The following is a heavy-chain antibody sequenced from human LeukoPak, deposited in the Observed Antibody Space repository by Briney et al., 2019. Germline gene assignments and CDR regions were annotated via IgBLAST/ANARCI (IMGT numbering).Heavy chain of an antibody. D-gene: IGHD3-9*01. CDR1: GFTFSDYY. Sequence: GGSLRLSCAASGFTFSDYYMSWIRQAPGKGLEWVSYISSSCSTIYYADSVKGRFTISRDNAKNSLYLQMNSLRAEDTAVYYCARDQTYYDILTGYYKKYYYYYMDVWGKGTTVTVSS. V-gene: IGHV3-11*01. CDR2: ISSSCSTI. J-gene: IGHJ6*03. CDR3: ARDQTYYDILTGYYKKYYYYYMDV.